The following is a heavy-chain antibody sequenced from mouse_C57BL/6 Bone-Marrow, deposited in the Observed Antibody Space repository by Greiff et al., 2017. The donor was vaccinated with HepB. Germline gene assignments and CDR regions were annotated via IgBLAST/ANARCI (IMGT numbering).Heavy chain of an antibody. D-gene: IGHD2-3*01. Sequence: EVMLVESGGGLVKPGGSLKLSCAASGFTFSDYGMHWVRQAPEKGLEWVAYISNGSSTIYYAYTVKGRFTISRDNAKNTPFLQMTSLRSEDTAMYYCARGGWLLSWFAYWGQGTLVTVSA. J-gene: IGHJ3*01. CDR1: GFTFSDYG. CDR2: ISNGSSTI. V-gene: IGHV5-17*01. CDR3: ARGGWLLSWFAY.